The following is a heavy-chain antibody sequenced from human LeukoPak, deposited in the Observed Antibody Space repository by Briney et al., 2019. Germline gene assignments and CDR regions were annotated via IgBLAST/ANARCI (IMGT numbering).Heavy chain of an antibody. D-gene: IGHD1-26*01. CDR3: ARDGGATSAFDI. J-gene: IGHJ3*02. CDR2: IYYSGST. V-gene: IGHV4-31*03. CDR1: GGSISSDGYY. Sequence: SQTLSLTCTVSGGSISSDGYYWSWIRQHPGKGLEWIGYIYYSGSTYYNPSLKSRVTISVDTSKNQFSLKLSSVTAADTAVYYCARDGGATSAFDIWGQGTMVTVSS.